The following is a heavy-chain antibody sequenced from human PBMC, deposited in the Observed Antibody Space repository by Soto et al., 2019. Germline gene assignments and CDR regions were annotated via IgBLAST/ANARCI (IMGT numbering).Heavy chain of an antibody. Sequence: EVQLLESGGGLVQPGGSLRLSCEASGFILNSYGMSWVRQAPGKGLEWVSTLTSGGGTHYADSVKGRFTISRENSKNTLYLQMNSLRAEDTAVYYCAEDGDLYSGYSDHWGQGTLVTGSS. V-gene: IGHV3-23*01. J-gene: IGHJ4*02. CDR2: LTSGGGT. D-gene: IGHD5-12*01. CDR1: GFILNSYG. CDR3: AEDGDLYSGYSDH.